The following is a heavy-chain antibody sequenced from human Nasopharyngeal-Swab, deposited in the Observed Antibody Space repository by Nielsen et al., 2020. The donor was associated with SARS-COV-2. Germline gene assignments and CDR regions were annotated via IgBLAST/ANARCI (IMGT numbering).Heavy chain of an antibody. D-gene: IGHD2-15*01. V-gene: IGHV5-51*01. Sequence: GESLKISCKGSGYTFTNYWIGWVRQMPGKGLEWMGIIYPGDSDTRYSPSFQGLVTISVDKSIRTAYLQWSSLKASDSGMYYCARQSCSGGTCYSWWYFDLWGRGTLVTVSS. CDR1: GYTFTNYW. CDR3: ARQSCSGGTCYSWWYFDL. CDR2: IYPGDSDT. J-gene: IGHJ2*01.